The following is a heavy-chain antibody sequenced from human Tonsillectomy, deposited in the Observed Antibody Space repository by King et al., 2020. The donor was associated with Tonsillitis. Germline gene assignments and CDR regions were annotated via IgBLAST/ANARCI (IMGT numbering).Heavy chain of an antibody. CDR3: ARDLDYYGSGRSFFDY. V-gene: IGHV4-30-4*01. CDR1: GGSISSGDYY. Sequence: VQLQESGPGLVKPSQTLSLTCTVSGGSISSGDYYWSWIRQPPGKGLEWIGYIYYSGSTYYNPSLKSRITMSVDTSKNQFSLKLSSVTAADTAVYYCARDLDYYGSGRSFFDYWGQGTLVTVSS. J-gene: IGHJ4*02. D-gene: IGHD3-10*01. CDR2: IYYSGST.